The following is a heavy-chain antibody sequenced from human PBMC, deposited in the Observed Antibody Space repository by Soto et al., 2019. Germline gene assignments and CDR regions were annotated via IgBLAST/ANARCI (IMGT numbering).Heavy chain of an antibody. CDR2: ISGSGGSS. J-gene: IGHJ6*02. CDR1: GFAFSTYA. Sequence: GGSLRLSCAAAGFAFSTYAMTWVRQAPGKGLEWVSVISGSGGSSYYAASVKGRFTISRDNSKNTLFLQMNGLRAEDTAVYYCAKVTRRAAAGRYEYYKYGMDVWGQGTTVTVSS. D-gene: IGHD6-13*01. CDR3: AKVTRRAAAGRYEYYKYGMDV. V-gene: IGHV3-23*01.